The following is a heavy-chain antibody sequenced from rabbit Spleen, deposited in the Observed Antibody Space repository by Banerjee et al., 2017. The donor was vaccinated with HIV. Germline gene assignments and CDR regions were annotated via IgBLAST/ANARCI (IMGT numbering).Heavy chain of an antibody. Sequence: QEQLVESGGGLVQPEGSLTLTCKASGFSFGDRDVMCWVRQAPGKGLEWIACINAATAKPVYATWAKSRFTISRTSSTTVTLRMTSLTAADTATYFCARDLVGVIGWNFYLWGPGTLVTVS. CDR1: GFSFGDRDV. CDR3: ARDLVGVIGWNFYL. J-gene: IGHJ4*01. CDR2: INAATAKP. D-gene: IGHD1-1*01. V-gene: IGHV1S45*01.